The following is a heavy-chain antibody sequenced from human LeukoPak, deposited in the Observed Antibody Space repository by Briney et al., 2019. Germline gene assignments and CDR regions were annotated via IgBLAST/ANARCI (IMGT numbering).Heavy chain of an antibody. CDR2: IRYDGSNK. CDR3: ARGRRSGGITMIRGVKDRGWFDP. Sequence: PGGSLRLSCAASGFTVSSNYMSWVRQAPGKGLEWVAHIRYDGSNKYYADSVKGRFTISRDDSKKMLYLQMNSLRPEDTAVYYCARGRRSGGITMIRGVKDRGWFDPRGQGTLVTVSS. J-gene: IGHJ5*02. V-gene: IGHV3-30*02. CDR1: GFTVSSNY. D-gene: IGHD3-10*01.